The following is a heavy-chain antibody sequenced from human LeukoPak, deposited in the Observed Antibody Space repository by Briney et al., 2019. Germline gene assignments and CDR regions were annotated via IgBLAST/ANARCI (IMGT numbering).Heavy chain of an antibody. Sequence: GSLRLSCAASGFTFSSYWMNWARQAPGKGLEWVASINHNGNVNYYVDSVKGRFTISRDNSKNTLYLQMSSLRAEDTAVYYCARANYDFWSGYYMDDNWFDPWGQGTLVTVSS. D-gene: IGHD3-3*01. V-gene: IGHV3-7*01. CDR2: INHNGNVN. CDR3: ARANYDFWSGYYMDDNWFDP. J-gene: IGHJ5*02. CDR1: GFTFSSYW.